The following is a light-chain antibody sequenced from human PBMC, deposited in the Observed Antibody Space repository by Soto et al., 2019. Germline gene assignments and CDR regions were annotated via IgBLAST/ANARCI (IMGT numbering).Light chain of an antibody. CDR3: SSYTRNNTVV. J-gene: IGLJ2*01. CDR2: EVS. Sequence: QSALTQPASVSGSPGQSITISCTGSSSDVGGYNYVSWYQQHPGKAPKLMIYEVSHRPSGVSNRFSGSKSGNTASLTISGLQAEDEADYYCSSYTRNNTVVFGGGTQLT. CDR1: SSDVGGYNY. V-gene: IGLV2-14*01.